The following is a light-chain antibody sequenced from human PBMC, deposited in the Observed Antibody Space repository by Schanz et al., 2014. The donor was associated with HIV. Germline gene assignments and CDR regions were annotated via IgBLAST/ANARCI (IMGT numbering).Light chain of an antibody. CDR2: AAS. V-gene: IGKV1-9*01. CDR3: QQYSSYPWT. Sequence: DIQMTQSPSSLSASVGDRVTITCRASQGISSLAWYQQKPAKAPKVLIYAASTLQSGVPSRFSGSGSGTDFTLTISSLQPDDFATYYCQQYSSYPWTFGQGTKVEIK. CDR1: QGISS. J-gene: IGKJ1*01.